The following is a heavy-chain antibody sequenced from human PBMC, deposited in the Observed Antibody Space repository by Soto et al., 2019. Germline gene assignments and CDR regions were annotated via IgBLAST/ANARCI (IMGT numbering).Heavy chain of an antibody. CDR3: AHRRGGDGSGWDVGVFDY. Sequence: QITLKESGPTRVKPTQTLALTCNFSGFSLSTSGVGVGWIRQPPGKALECLGIIYWDDDRRYSPSLKNRLTITKDTSENEVVLIMTNMDPEDTGTYYCAHRRGGDGSGWDVGVFDYWGQGCLVTVSS. CDR1: GFSLSTSGVG. D-gene: IGHD2-15*01. J-gene: IGHJ4*02. CDR2: IYWDDDR. V-gene: IGHV2-5*02.